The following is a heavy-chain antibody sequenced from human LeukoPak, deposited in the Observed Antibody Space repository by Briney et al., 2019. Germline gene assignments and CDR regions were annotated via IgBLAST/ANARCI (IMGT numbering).Heavy chain of an antibody. D-gene: IGHD2-8*01. CDR1: GGSFSGYY. CDR3: AGGYCTNGVCYSPPFYYYYYMDV. J-gene: IGHJ6*03. V-gene: IGHV4-34*01. CDR2: INHSGST. Sequence: SETLSLTCAVYGGSFSGYYWSWIRQPPGKGLEWIGEINHSGSTNYNPSLTSRVTISVDTSKNQFSLKLSSVTAADTAVYYCAGGYCTNGVCYSPPFYYYYYMDVWGKGTTVTVSS.